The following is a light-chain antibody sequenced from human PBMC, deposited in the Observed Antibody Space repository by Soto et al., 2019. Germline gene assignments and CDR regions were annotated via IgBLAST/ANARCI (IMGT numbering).Light chain of an antibody. CDR2: GAS. CDR3: QQYNNGPPWT. V-gene: IGKV3-15*01. Sequence: EFVSTQTAGTLPLSPRQRAGLSCIASQSVSSNLAWYQQKPGQAPRLLIYGASNRATGIPARFSGSGSETEFTLTISSLQSEDFAVYYCQQYNNGPPWTFGQGTKVDIK. CDR1: QSVSSN. J-gene: IGKJ1*01.